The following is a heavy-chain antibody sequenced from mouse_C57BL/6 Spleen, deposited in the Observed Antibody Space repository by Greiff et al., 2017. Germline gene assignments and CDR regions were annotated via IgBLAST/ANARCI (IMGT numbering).Heavy chain of an antibody. CDR1: GYSITSDY. CDR3: ARGAQATESAMDY. J-gene: IGHJ4*01. V-gene: IGHV3-8*01. D-gene: IGHD3-2*02. Sequence: EVQLVASGPGLAKPSQTLSLTCSVTGYSITSDYWNWIRKFPGNKLEYMGYISYSGSTYYNPSLKSRISITRDTSKNQYYLQLNSVTTEDTATYYCARGAQATESAMDYWGQGTSVTVSS. CDR2: ISYSGST.